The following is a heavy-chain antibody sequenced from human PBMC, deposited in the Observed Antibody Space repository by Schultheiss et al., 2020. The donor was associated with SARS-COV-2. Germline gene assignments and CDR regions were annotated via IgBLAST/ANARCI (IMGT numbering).Heavy chain of an antibody. CDR1: GYSISSGYY. CDR2: IYYSGST. V-gene: IGHV4-31*01. CDR3: AKYSSSLTGAFDI. Sequence: SETLSLTCTVSGYSISSGYYWGWIRQPPGKGLEWIGYIYYSGSTYYNPSLKSLVTISVDTSKNQFSLKLSSVTAADTAVYYCAKYSSSLTGAFDIWGQGTMVTVSS. D-gene: IGHD6-13*01. J-gene: IGHJ3*02.